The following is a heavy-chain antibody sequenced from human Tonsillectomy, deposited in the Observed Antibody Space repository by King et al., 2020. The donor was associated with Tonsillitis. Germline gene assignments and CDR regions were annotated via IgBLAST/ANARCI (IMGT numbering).Heavy chain of an antibody. Sequence: QLQESGPGLVKPSETLSLTCTVSGGSISSSSYYWGWIRQPPGKGLEWIGSMYYSGSTYYNPSLKSRVTISVDTSKNQFSLKLSSVTAADTAVYYCARHHYDRSGNDYWGQGTLVTVSS. CDR2: MYYSGST. CDR3: ARHHYDRSGNDY. D-gene: IGHD3-22*01. V-gene: IGHV4-39*01. CDR1: GGSISSSSYY. J-gene: IGHJ4*02.